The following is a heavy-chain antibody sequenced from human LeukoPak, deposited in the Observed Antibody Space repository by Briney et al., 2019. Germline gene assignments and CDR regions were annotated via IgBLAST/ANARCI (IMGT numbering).Heavy chain of an antibody. D-gene: IGHD3-10*01. Sequence: GGSLRLSCAASGFTFSDYYMSWIRQAPGKGLEWVSYISTGSSYTNYADSVKGRFTISRDNAKNSLSLQMNSLRAEDTAIYYCARAYGQVCFDNWGQGTLVTVSS. CDR2: ISTGSSYT. J-gene: IGHJ4*02. CDR3: ARAYGQVCFDN. V-gene: IGHV3-11*06. CDR1: GFTFSDYY.